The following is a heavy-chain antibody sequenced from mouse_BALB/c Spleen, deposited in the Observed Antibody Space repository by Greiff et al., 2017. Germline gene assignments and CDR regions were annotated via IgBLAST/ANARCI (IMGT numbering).Heavy chain of an antibody. V-gene: IGHV1S22*01. Sequence: LQQPGSELVRPGASVKLSCKASGYTFTSYWMHWVKQRPGQGLEWIGNIYPGSGSTNYDEKFKSKATLTVDTSSSTAYMQLSSLTSEDSAVYYCTRWDYGYAMDYWGQGTSVTVSS. J-gene: IGHJ4*01. CDR3: TRWDYGYAMDY. CDR1: GYTFTSYW. D-gene: IGHD1-1*01. CDR2: IYPGSGST.